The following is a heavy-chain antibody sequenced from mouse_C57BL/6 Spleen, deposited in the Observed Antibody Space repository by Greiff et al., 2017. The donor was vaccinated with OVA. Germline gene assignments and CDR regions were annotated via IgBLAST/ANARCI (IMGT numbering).Heavy chain of an antibody. CDR2: INPGSGGT. CDR3: ARDDYDVFDY. J-gene: IGHJ2*01. CDR1: GYAFTNYL. D-gene: IGHD2-4*01. V-gene: IGHV1-54*01. Sequence: VQLQQSGAELVRPGTSVKVSCKASGYAFTNYLIEWVKQRPGQGLEWIGVINPGSGGTNYNEKFKGKATLTADKSSSTAYMQLSSLTSEDSAVYFCARDDYDVFDYWGQGTTLTVSS.